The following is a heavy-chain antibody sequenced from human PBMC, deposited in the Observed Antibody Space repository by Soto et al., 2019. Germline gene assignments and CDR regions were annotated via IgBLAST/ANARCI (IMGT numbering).Heavy chain of an antibody. CDR3: ARDPGDYYFDY. D-gene: IGHD7-27*01. J-gene: IGHJ4*02. CDR2: IWYDGSNK. CDR1: GFNFGSYG. Sequence: QVRLMESGGGVVQPGRSLRLSCAASGFNFGSYGMHWIRQAPGKGLEYVAIIWYDGSNKYYADSVKGRFTISRDNSKNTLWLQMDSLRVEDTAVYYCARDPGDYYFDYWGQGTLVTVSS. V-gene: IGHV3-33*01.